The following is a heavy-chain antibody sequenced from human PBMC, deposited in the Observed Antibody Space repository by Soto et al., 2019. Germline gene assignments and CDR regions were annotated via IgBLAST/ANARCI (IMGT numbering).Heavy chain of an antibody. CDR1: GGSISTGGYY. V-gene: IGHV4-31*03. J-gene: IGHJ4*02. Sequence: QVQLQESGPGLVKPSQTLSLTCTVSGGSISTGGYYWTWIRQHPGKGLEWIGYIYYSGSTYYNPSLKSRVTISVDTSKNQFSLKLSSVTAADTAVYDCARGLSVNLFDNWGQGTLVTVSS. CDR2: IYYSGST. CDR3: ARGLSVNLFDN. D-gene: IGHD4-17*01.